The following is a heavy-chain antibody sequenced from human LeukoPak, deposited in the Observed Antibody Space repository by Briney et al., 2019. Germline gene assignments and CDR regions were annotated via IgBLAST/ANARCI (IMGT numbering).Heavy chain of an antibody. Sequence: SETLSLTCSVSGGSIRNYFWSWIRQSPGKGLEWIGYISDSVNTNYNPSLESRVTMSVDTSKNQVSLKLSSVTAANTAVYYCASLNTMVRGVIIGYWGQGTLVTVSS. D-gene: IGHD3-10*01. CDR3: ASLNTMVRGVIIGY. CDR2: ISDSVNT. J-gene: IGHJ4*02. CDR1: GGSIRNYF. V-gene: IGHV4-59*08.